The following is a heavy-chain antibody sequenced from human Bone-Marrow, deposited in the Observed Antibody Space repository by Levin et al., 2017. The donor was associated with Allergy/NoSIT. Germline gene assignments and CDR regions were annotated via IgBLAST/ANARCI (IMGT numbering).Heavy chain of an antibody. Sequence: SETLSLTCSVSGGSISGYYWSWIRQPPGKGLEWIGYIYYTGDTNYNPSLKSRVSISVDTSKNQFSLRLRSVTAADTALYYCARDLGSRSRWDNAFDIWGQGTMVTVSS. CDR1: GGSISGYY. V-gene: IGHV4-59*01. CDR2: IYYTGDT. CDR3: ARDLGSRSRWDNAFDI. D-gene: IGHD2-15*01. J-gene: IGHJ3*02.